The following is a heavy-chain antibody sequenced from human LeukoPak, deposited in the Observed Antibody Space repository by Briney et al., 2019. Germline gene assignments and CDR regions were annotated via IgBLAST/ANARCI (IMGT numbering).Heavy chain of an antibody. CDR1: GYSFTSYW. J-gene: IGHJ6*03. D-gene: IGHD2-2*01. CDR3: ARLMGYCSSTSCPRSDYYYYMDV. Sequence: GESLKISSKGSGYSFTSYWIGWVRQMPGKGLEWMGIIYPGDSDTRYSPSFQGQVTISADKSISTAYLQWSSLKASDTAMYYCARLMGYCSSTSCPRSDYYYYMDVWGKGTTVTVSS. V-gene: IGHV5-51*01. CDR2: IYPGDSDT.